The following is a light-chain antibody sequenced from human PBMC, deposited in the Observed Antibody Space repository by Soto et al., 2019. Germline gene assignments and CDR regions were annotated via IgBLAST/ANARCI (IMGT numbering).Light chain of an antibody. CDR3: QQYNKWPLA. V-gene: IGKV3D-15*01. CDR1: QSVNTK. CDR2: EAS. Sequence: EIGMTQSPVTLSVSPGERATLSCRASQSVNTKIAWYQQKPGQAPRLVIYEASSRATGIPARFGGSGSGTEFTLTISSLQSEDFAVYYCQQYNKWPLAFGGGTKVEI. J-gene: IGKJ4*01.